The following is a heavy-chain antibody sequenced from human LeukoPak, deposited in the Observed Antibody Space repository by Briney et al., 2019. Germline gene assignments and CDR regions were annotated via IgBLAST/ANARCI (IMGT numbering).Heavy chain of an antibody. V-gene: IGHV3-23*01. J-gene: IGHJ5*02. CDR3: AKDGRSSWYPNWFDP. Sequence: GGSLRLSCAASGFTFSSYAMSWVRQAPGKGLGWVSAISGSGGSTYYADSVKGWFTISRENSKNTLYLQMNSLRAEDTAVYYCAKDGRSSWYPNWFDPWGQGTLVTVSS. CDR1: GFTFSSYA. CDR2: ISGSGGST. D-gene: IGHD6-13*01.